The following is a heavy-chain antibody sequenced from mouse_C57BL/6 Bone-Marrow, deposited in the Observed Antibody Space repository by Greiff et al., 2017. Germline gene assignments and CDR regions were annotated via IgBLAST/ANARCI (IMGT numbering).Heavy chain of an antibody. CDR3: AREMDYDGFDY. V-gene: IGHV3-6*01. J-gene: IGHJ2*01. CDR2: ISYDGSN. D-gene: IGHD2-4*01. CDR1: GYSITSGYY. Sequence: EVKLMESGPGLVKPSQSLSLTCSVTGYSITSGYYWNWIRQFPGNKLEWMGYISYDGSNNYNPSLKNRISITRDTSKNQFFLKLNSVTTEDTATYYCAREMDYDGFDYWGQGTTLTVSS.